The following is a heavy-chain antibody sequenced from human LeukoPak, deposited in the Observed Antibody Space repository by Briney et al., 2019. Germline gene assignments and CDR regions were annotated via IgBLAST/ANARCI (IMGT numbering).Heavy chain of an antibody. CDR2: MNPNSGNT. J-gene: IGHJ6*02. Sequence: GASVKVSCKASGYTFTSYDINWVRQATGRGLEWMGWMNPNSGNTGYAQKFQGRVTMTRNTSISTAYMELSSLRSVDTAVYYCARGPNYYGSGSYYIGTLLYYYYYGMDVWGQGTTVTVSS. CDR1: GYTFTSYD. D-gene: IGHD3-10*01. CDR3: ARGPNYYGSGSYYIGTLLYYYYYGMDV. V-gene: IGHV1-8*01.